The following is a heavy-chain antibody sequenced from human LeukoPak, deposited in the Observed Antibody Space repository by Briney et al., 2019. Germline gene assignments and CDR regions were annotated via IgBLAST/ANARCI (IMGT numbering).Heavy chain of an antibody. D-gene: IGHD2-2*01. CDR2: ISSSGGTI. V-gene: IGHV3-48*03. Sequence: GGSLRLSCAASGFTFSSYELNWVRQAPGKGLEWVSYISSSGGTIYYADSVKGRFTISRDNAKNSLYLQMNSLRAEDTAVYYCAREVRYCSSTSCWFDPWGQGTLVTVSS. CDR3: AREVRYCSSTSCWFDP. J-gene: IGHJ5*02. CDR1: GFTFSSYE.